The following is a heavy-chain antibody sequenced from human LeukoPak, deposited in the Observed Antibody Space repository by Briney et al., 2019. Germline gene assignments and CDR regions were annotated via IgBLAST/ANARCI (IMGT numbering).Heavy chain of an antibody. V-gene: IGHV4-30-2*01. Sequence: PSETLSLTCTVSGGSISSGGYYWSWIRQPPGKGLEWIGYIYHSGSTYYNPSLKSRVTISVDRSKNQFSLKLSSVTAADTAVYYCARDVGNYFGSGSYYTDYWGQGTLVTVSS. CDR3: ARDVGNYFGSGSYYTDY. CDR1: GGSISSGGYY. J-gene: IGHJ4*02. D-gene: IGHD3-10*01. CDR2: IYHSGST.